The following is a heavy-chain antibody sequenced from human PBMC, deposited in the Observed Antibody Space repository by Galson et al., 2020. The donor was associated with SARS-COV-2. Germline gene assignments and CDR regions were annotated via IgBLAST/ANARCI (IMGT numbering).Heavy chain of an antibody. CDR1: GGSINTAFYY. D-gene: IGHD3-22*01. J-gene: IGHJ4*02. V-gene: IGHV4-39*01. CDR3: ARHRDSRGYCSDY. CDR2: IFHSGHT. Sequence: SVTLSLTCTVSGGSINTAFYYWGWIRQPPGKGLEWLGSIFHSGHTSYNSSLQSRVTISIDTSKNQFSLNLNSVTAADTAVYFCARHRDSRGYCSDYWGQGTLVTVAS.